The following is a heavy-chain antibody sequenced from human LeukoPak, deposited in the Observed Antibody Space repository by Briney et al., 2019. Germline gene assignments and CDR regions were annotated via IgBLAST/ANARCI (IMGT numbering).Heavy chain of an antibody. J-gene: IGHJ3*02. D-gene: IGHD2-15*01. CDR3: AGSGGSHHDAFDI. Sequence: GGSLRLSCAASGFTFDDYAMHWVRQAPGKGLEWVSGISWNSGSIGYADSVKGRFTISRDNAKNSLYLQMNSLRAEDTALYYCAGSGGSHHDAFDIWGQGTMVTVSS. CDR1: GFTFDDYA. CDR2: ISWNSGSI. V-gene: IGHV3-9*01.